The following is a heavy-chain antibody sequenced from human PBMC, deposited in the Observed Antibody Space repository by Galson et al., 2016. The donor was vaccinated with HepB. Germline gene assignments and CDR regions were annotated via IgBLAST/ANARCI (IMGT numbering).Heavy chain of an antibody. CDR1: GYGFSGYY. V-gene: IGHV1-2*02. D-gene: IGHD4-17*01. J-gene: IGHJ4*02. CDR3: AGDGATVRTSPDY. CDR2: IFPRSGAT. Sequence: SVKVSCKASGYGFSGYYMNWVRQAPGQGLEWMGCIFPRSGATNYAQKFQGRVTMTADTSVSTVYMELSSLRSDDTAVYYCAGDGATVRTSPDYWGQGTLVTVSS.